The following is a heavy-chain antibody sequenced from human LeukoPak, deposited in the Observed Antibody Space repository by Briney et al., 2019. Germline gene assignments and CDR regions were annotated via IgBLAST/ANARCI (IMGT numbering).Heavy chain of an antibody. CDR3: AKEHCSSTSCYRSPPEFDY. D-gene: IGHD2-2*01. CDR1: GFTFSSYA. Sequence: GGSLRLSCAASGFTFSSYAMSWVRQAPGKGLEWVSAISGSGGSTYYADSVKGRFTISRDNSKNTLYLQMNSLRAEDTAVYYCAKEHCSSTSCYRSPPEFDYWGQGTLVTVPS. V-gene: IGHV3-23*01. J-gene: IGHJ4*02. CDR2: ISGSGGST.